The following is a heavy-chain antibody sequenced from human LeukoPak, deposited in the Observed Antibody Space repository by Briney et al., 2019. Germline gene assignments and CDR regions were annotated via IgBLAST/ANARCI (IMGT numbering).Heavy chain of an antibody. J-gene: IGHJ5*02. CDR2: IYYSGST. V-gene: IGHV4-59*01. CDR3: ARVRIYCSGGSCYTWFDP. Sequence: SETLSLTCTVSGGSISSYYWSWIRQPPGKGLEWIGYIYYSGSTNYNPSLKSRVTISVDTSKNQFSLKLSSVTAADTAVYYCARVRIYCSGGSCYTWFDPWGQGTLVTVSS. D-gene: IGHD2-15*01. CDR1: GGSISSYY.